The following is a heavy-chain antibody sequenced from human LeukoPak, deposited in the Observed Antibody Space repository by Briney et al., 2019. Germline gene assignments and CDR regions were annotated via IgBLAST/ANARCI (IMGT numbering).Heavy chain of an antibody. D-gene: IGHD3-16*01. Sequence: GGSLRLSGAASGFTFSSYWMNWARQAPGKGLEWVASINHNGNVNYYVDSVKGRFTISRDNAKNSLYLQMSNLRAEDTAVYFCARGGGLDVGGQGATVTVSS. V-gene: IGHV3-7*03. CDR3: ARGGGLDV. CDR2: INHNGNVN. CDR1: GFTFSSYW. J-gene: IGHJ6*02.